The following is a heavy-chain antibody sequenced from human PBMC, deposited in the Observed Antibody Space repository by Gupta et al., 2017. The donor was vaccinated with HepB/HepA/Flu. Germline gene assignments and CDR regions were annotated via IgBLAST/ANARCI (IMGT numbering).Heavy chain of an antibody. D-gene: IGHD3-3*01. V-gene: IGHV3-23*01. Sequence: EVQLLESGGGLVQPGGSLRLSCAASGFTFSSYAMSWVRQAPGKGLEWVSAISGSGGSTYYADSVKSRFTISRDNSKNTLYLQMNSLRAEDTAVYYCAKDFWPGGFYYGMDVWGQGTTVTVSS. J-gene: IGHJ6*02. CDR3: AKDFWPGGFYYGMDV. CDR2: ISGSGGST. CDR1: GFTFSSYA.